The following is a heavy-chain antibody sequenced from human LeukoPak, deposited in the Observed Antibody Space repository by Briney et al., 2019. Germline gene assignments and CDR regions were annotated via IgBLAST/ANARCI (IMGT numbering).Heavy chain of an antibody. D-gene: IGHD1-1*01. CDR1: GFTFSSHA. J-gene: IGHJ4*02. Sequence: GGSLRLSCAASGFTFSSHAMSWVRQAPGKGLEWVSVTSGSGDSTYYADSVKGRFTISRDNSKNTLYLQMNSLRAEDTAVYYCAKETTYSFVDYWGQGTLVTVSS. CDR2: TSGSGDST. V-gene: IGHV3-23*01. CDR3: AKETTYSFVDY.